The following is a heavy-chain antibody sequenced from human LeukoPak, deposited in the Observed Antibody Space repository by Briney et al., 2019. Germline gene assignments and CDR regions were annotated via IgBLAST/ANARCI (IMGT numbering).Heavy chain of an antibody. V-gene: IGHV4-34*01. Sequence: TNYNPSLKSRVTISVDTSKNQFSLKLSSVTAADTAVYYCARGAGYCSGGSCSRLKYYFDYWGQGTLVTVSS. CDR2: T. J-gene: IGHJ4*02. D-gene: IGHD2-15*01. CDR3: ARGAGYCSGGSCSRLKYYFDY.